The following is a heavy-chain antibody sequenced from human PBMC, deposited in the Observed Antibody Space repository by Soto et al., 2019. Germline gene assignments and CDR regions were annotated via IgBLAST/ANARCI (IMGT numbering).Heavy chain of an antibody. CDR2: IIPIFGTA. V-gene: IGHV1-69*01. J-gene: IGHJ6*02. CDR3: AGGSSSWGVVYYYGMDV. CDR1: VGTFSSYA. D-gene: IGHD6-13*01. Sequence: QVQLVQSGAEVKKPGSSVKVSCKASVGTFSSYAISWVRQAPGQGLEWMGGIIPIFGTANYAQKFQGRVTITADESTSTAYMELSSLRSEDTAVYYCAGGSSSWGVVYYYGMDVWGQGTTVTVSS.